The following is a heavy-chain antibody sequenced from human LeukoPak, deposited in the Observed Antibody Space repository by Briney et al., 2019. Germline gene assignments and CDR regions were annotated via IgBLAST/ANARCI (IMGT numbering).Heavy chain of an antibody. CDR3: ARSPRSYYFDS. CDR1: GGSFSGYY. Sequence: PSETLSLTCAVYGGSFSGYYWSWIRQPPGKGLEWIGEINHSGSTNYNPSLKSRITISVDTSKNQFSLKLSSVTAADTAVYYCARSPRSYYFDSWGLGTLVTVSS. V-gene: IGHV4-34*01. J-gene: IGHJ4*02. D-gene: IGHD3-10*01. CDR2: INHSGST.